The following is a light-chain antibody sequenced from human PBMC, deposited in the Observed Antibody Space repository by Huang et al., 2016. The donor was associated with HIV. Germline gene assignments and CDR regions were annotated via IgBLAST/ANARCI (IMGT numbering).Light chain of an antibody. V-gene: IGKV3-15*01. CDR2: AAS. Sequence: EIVLTQSPATLSLSTGERAALSCSATQSINNNLALYQQKPGPSPRLLIYAASTRATGIPARFRGSGSGTEFTLTISSLQSEDFAVYYCQQYNNWPPLLTFGGGTKVEIK. CDR1: QSINNN. CDR3: QQYNNWPPLLT. J-gene: IGKJ4*01.